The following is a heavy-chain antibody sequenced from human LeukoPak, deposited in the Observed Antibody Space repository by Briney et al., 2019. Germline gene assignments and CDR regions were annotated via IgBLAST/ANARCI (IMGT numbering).Heavy chain of an antibody. D-gene: IGHD2-15*01. CDR3: ASRDIVVVESLILADY. J-gene: IGHJ4*02. V-gene: IGHV3-74*01. Sequence: PGGSLRLSCAASGFTFSDHWMHWVRLVPGKGLVWVTSIRGDGSSTWYADSVKGRFTISRDNSKNTLYLQMNSLRAEDTAVYYCASRDIVVVESLILADYWGQGTLVTVSS. CDR2: IRGDGSST. CDR1: GFTFSDHW.